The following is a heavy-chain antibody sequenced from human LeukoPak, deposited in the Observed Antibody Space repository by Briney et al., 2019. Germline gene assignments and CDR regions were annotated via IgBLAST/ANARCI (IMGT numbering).Heavy chain of an antibody. D-gene: IGHD6-13*01. CDR1: GYTFTGYY. V-gene: IGHV1-2*02. Sequence: ASVKVSCKASGYTFTGYYMHWVRQAPGQGLECMGWINPNSGGTNYAQKFQGRVTITADKSTITAYMELSSLRSEDTAVYYCARSGSSSWVVPLGYWGQGTLVTVSS. CDR3: ARSGSSSWVVPLGY. J-gene: IGHJ4*02. CDR2: INPNSGGT.